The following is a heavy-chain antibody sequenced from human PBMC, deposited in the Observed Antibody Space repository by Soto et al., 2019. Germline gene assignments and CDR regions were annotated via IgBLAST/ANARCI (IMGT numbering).Heavy chain of an antibody. Sequence: SETLSLTCTVSGGSISSYYWSWIRQPPGKGLEWIGYIYYSGSTNYNPSLKSRVTISVDTSKNQFSLKLSSVTAADTAVYYCARVVRYCSGGSCYYWFDPWGQGTLVTVSS. J-gene: IGHJ5*02. D-gene: IGHD2-15*01. CDR3: ARVVRYCSGGSCYYWFDP. V-gene: IGHV4-59*01. CDR2: IYYSGST. CDR1: GGSISSYY.